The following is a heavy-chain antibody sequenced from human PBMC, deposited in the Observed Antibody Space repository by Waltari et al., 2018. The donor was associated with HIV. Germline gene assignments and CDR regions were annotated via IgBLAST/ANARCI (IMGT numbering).Heavy chain of an antibody. Sequence: QMQLVESGGGVVQPGRSLRLSCAASGFPFSNSGMHWVRQAPGKGLEWVAVISYDGNNKNYADSVKGRFTISRDNSKNTLYLQMNSLRADDTALYYCVKDRGTFTMINEYWGQGTLVTVSS. CDR3: VKDRGTFTMINEY. D-gene: IGHD3-22*01. J-gene: IGHJ4*02. V-gene: IGHV3-30*18. CDR1: GFPFSNSG. CDR2: ISYDGNNK.